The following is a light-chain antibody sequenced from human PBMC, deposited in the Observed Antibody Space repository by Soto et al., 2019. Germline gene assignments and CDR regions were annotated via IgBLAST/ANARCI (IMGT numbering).Light chain of an antibody. CDR3: SSYTSSRTLYV. J-gene: IGLJ1*01. CDR2: EVT. Sequence: QSVLTQPASVSGSPGQSITISCTGTSSDVGSYNYVSWYQQYPGKAPKLIIYEVTNRPSGVSNRFSGSKSGNTASLTISGLQAEDEADYYCSSYTSSRTLYVFATGTKVTVL. CDR1: SSDVGSYNY. V-gene: IGLV2-14*01.